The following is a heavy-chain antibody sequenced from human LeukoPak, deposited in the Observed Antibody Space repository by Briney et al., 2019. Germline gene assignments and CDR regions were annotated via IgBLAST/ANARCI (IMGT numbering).Heavy chain of an antibody. V-gene: IGHV4-38-2*02. Sequence: SETLSLTCTVSGYSISSGYYWGWIRRSPGKGLEWIGSISHSGTTYYNPSLKSRVTISVDTSKNQFSLKLSSVTAADTAVYYCARDRCSGGSCPDAFDIWGQGTMVTVSS. CDR2: ISHSGTT. CDR1: GYSISSGYY. J-gene: IGHJ3*02. D-gene: IGHD2-15*01. CDR3: ARDRCSGGSCPDAFDI.